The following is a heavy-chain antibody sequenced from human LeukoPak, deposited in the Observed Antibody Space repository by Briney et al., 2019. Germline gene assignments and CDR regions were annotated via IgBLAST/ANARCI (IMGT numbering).Heavy chain of an antibody. Sequence: PGRSLRLSCAASGFTFSSYGMHWVRQAPGKGLEWVSSITTSSSFIYYADSVKGRFTTSRDNAKNSLYLQMNSLRAEDTAVYYCARRGSSSFYVGDYWGQGTLVTVSS. CDR2: ITTSSSFI. V-gene: IGHV3-21*01. CDR1: GFTFSSYG. CDR3: ARRGSSSFYVGDY. J-gene: IGHJ4*02. D-gene: IGHD6-13*01.